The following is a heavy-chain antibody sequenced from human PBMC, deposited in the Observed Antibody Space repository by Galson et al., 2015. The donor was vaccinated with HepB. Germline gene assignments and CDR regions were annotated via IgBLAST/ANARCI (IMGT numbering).Heavy chain of an antibody. Sequence: QSGAEVKEPGESLKISCTGSGYSFTNSWIAWVRQMPGKGLEWMGIIYLGDSDTRYSPSFQGQVTISADKSITTAYLQWNSLKASDTAMYYCARPYRGYYYGMDVWGQGTTVTVSS. V-gene: IGHV5-51*01. CDR3: ARPYRGYYYGMDV. D-gene: IGHD1-14*01. J-gene: IGHJ6*02. CDR1: GYSFTNSW. CDR2: IYLGDSDT.